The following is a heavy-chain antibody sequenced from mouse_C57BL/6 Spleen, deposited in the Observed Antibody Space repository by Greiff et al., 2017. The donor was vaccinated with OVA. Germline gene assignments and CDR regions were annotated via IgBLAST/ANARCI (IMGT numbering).Heavy chain of an antibody. CDR1: GYAFSSSW. D-gene: IGHD1-1*01. J-gene: IGHJ2*01. Sequence: QVQLKQSGPELVKPGASVKISCKASGYAFSSSWMNWVKQRPGKGLEWIGRIYPGDGDTNYNGKFKGKATLTADKSSSIAYMQLSSLTSEDSAVYFCEYYYGSSYEDYWGQGTTLTVSS. V-gene: IGHV1-82*01. CDR3: EYYYGSSYEDY. CDR2: IYPGDGDT.